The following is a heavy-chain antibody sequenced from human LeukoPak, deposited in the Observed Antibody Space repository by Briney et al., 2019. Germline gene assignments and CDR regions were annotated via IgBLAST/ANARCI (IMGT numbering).Heavy chain of an antibody. CDR3: ARDGGSNNYWFDP. V-gene: IGHV4-34*01. CDR1: GGSFSSYY. J-gene: IGHJ5*02. CDR2: IGHSGTT. D-gene: IGHD4-23*01. Sequence: PSETLSLTCAFYGGSFSSYYWIWIRQPPGEGLEWIGEIGHSGTTNYNPSLKSRVTISLDTSKNQFSLKLSSVTAADTAVYYCARDGGSNNYWFDPWGQGTLVTVSS.